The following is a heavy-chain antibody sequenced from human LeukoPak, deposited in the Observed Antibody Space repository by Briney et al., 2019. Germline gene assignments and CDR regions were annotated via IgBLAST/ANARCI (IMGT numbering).Heavy chain of an antibody. V-gene: IGHV3-21*01. CDR1: GFTFSDYT. J-gene: IGHJ3*02. D-gene: IGHD4-17*01. CDR3: ARPTTVTTISADAFDI. Sequence: GGSLRLSCAASGFTFSDYTMNWVRQAPGKGLEWVSSISSGGTYKYYADSVKGRFTISRDNAQNSLYLQMNSLRAEDSSAYYCARPTTVTTISADAFDIWGQGTMVTVSS. CDR2: ISSGGTYK.